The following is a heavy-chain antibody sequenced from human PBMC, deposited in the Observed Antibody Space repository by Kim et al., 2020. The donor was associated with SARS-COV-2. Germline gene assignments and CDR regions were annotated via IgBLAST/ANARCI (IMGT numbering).Heavy chain of an antibody. CDR1: GGSFSGYY. J-gene: IGHJ2*01. V-gene: IGHV4-34*01. D-gene: IGHD5-12*01. CDR3: ARGLASAGLRWLHQRYWYFDL. CDR2: INHSGST. Sequence: SETLSLTCAVYGGSFSGYYWSWIHQPPGKGLEWIGEINHSGSTNYNPSLKSRVTISVDTSKNQFSLKLSSVTAADTAVYYCARGLASAGLRWLHQRYWYFDLWGRGTLVTVSS.